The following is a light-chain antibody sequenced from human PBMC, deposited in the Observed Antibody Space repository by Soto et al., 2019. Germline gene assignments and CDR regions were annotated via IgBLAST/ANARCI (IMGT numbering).Light chain of an antibody. V-gene: IGKV1-39*01. CDR3: QQSFSAPPT. Sequence: DIQMTQSPSSLSASVGDRVTIACRASQSASNSVNWFQQKAGRAPRLLIFLSSKLHSGVPSRFSGSGSGTDFTLTISSLQPEDSATYFCQQSFSAPPTFGQGTKTGDQT. CDR1: QSASNS. J-gene: IGKJ2*01. CDR2: LSS.